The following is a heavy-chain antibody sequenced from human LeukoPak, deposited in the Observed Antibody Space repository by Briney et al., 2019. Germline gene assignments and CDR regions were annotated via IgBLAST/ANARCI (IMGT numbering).Heavy chain of an antibody. D-gene: IGHD3-22*01. CDR1: GFTFSTYW. CDR3: ARAPSEIGGYYPEYFRH. Sequence: HPGGSLRLSCAASGFTFSTYWMHWVRQAPGKGLVRVSRIKSDGSTNYADSVKGRFTISRDNANNTLSLQMNSLRPEDTGVYYCARAPSEIGGYYPEYFRHWGQGTLVTVSS. J-gene: IGHJ1*01. CDR2: IKSDGST. V-gene: IGHV3-74*01.